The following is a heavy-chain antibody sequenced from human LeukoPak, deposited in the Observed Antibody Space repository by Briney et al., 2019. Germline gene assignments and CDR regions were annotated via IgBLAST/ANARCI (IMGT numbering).Heavy chain of an antibody. V-gene: IGHV3-73*01. D-gene: IGHD3-22*01. J-gene: IGHJ4*02. CDR2: IRSKANSYAT. CDR1: GFTFSGSA. Sequence: PGGSLRLSCAASGFTFSGSAMHWVRQASGKGLEWVGRIRSKANSYATAYAASVKGRFTISRDDSKNTAYLQMNSLKTEDTAVYYCTRHSYEPLDSSGYTFRDYWGQGTLVTVSS. CDR3: TRHSYEPLDSSGYTFRDY.